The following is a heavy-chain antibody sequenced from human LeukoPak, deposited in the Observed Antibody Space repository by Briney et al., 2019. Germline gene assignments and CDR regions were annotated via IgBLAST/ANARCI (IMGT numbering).Heavy chain of an antibody. D-gene: IGHD1-7*01. CDR1: GFTFDDYA. Sequence: GGSLRLSCAASGFTFDDYAMHWVRQAPGKGMEWVSGISWNSGSIGYADSVKGRFTISRDNAKNSLYLQMNSLRAEDTALHYCAKALTGTRDYWGQGTLVTVSS. J-gene: IGHJ4*02. CDR2: ISWNSGSI. V-gene: IGHV3-9*01. CDR3: AKALTGTRDY.